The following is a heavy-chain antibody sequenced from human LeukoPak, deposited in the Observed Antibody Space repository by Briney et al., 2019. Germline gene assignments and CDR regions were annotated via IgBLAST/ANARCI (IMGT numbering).Heavy chain of an antibody. CDR1: GYSFTSYA. D-gene: IGHD4-23*01. Sequence: ASVTVSCKASGYSFTSYAMNWVRQAPGQGLEWMGWINTNTGNPTYAQGFTGRYVFSLDTSVSTAYLQISSLKAEDTAVYYCAREGAPRWYYYMDVWGKGTTVTVSS. CDR3: AREGAPRWYYYMDV. J-gene: IGHJ6*03. V-gene: IGHV7-4-1*02. CDR2: INTNTGNP.